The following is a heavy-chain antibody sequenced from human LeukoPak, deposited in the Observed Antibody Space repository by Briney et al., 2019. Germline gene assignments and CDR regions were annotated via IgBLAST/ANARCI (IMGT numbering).Heavy chain of an antibody. Sequence: GGSLRLSCAASGFTFSDYYMRWIRQAPGKGLEWVSYISSSGSTIYYADSVKGRFTISRDNAKNSLYLQMNSLRAEDTDMYYCARDDSSGYYATDFDYWVQGTLVTVSS. V-gene: IGHV3-11*04. CDR3: ARDDSSGYYATDFDY. CDR1: GFTFSDYY. CDR2: ISSSGSTI. D-gene: IGHD3-22*01. J-gene: IGHJ4*02.